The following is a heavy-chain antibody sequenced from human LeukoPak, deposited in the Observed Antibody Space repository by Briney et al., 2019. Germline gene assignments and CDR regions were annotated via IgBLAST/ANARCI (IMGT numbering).Heavy chain of an antibody. J-gene: IGHJ6*02. Sequence: ASVKVSCTASGYTFTSYGISWVRQAPGQGLEWMGWISAYNGNTNYAQKLQGRVTMTTDTSTSTAYMELRSLRSDDTAVYYCAIEIRGYSYGHPYHYYGMDVWGQGTTVTVSS. CDR3: AIEIRGYSYGHPYHYYGMDV. V-gene: IGHV1-18*01. CDR1: GYTFTSYG. D-gene: IGHD5-18*01. CDR2: ISAYNGNT.